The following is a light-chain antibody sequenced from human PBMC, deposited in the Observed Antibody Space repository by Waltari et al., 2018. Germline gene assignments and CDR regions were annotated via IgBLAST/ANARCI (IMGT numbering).Light chain of an antibody. CDR1: QSVSSN. Sequence: EIVMTQSPATLSVSPGERATLSCRASQSVSSNLAWYQQKPGQTPRLLSYAASTRAPGIPARFSGSGSGTEFTPTISSLQSEDFAVYFCQQYNNWPPITFGQGTRLEIK. V-gene: IGKV3-15*01. J-gene: IGKJ5*01. CDR2: AAS. CDR3: QQYNNWPPIT.